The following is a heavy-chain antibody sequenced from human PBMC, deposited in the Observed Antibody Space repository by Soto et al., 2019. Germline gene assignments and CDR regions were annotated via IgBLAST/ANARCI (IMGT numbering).Heavy chain of an antibody. CDR3: ARDRADGYNFRHSFFVY. D-gene: IGHD5-12*01. CDR1: GFTFSSYG. V-gene: IGHV3-33*01. J-gene: IGHJ4*02. Sequence: QVQLVESGGGVVQPGRSLRLSCAASGFTFSSYGMHWVRQAPGKGLEWVAVIWYDGSNKYYADSVKGRFTISRDNSKNTLYLQMNSLRAEDTAVYYCARDRADGYNFRHSFFVYWGQGTLVTVSS. CDR2: IWYDGSNK.